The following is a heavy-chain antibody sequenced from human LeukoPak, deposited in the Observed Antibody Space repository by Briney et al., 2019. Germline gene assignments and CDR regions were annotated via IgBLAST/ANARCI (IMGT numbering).Heavy chain of an antibody. CDR1: GGSISTSIYY. J-gene: IGHJ4*02. CDR2: IYYNGIT. CDR3: ERPAYDILTGYPLYYFDY. Sequence: SETLSLTCTVSGGSISTSIYYWGWVRQPPGKGLEWIGSIYYNGITYYNPSLKSRVTISVDTSKNQFALKLSSVTAADTAVYYCERPAYDILTGYPLYYFDYWGQGTLVTVSS. V-gene: IGHV4-39*01. D-gene: IGHD3-9*01.